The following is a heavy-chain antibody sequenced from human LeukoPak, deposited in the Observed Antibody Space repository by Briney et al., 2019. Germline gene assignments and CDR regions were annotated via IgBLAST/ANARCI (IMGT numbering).Heavy chain of an antibody. CDR2: IKQDGSEK. CDR1: GFTFSSYA. CDR3: ARTIGYGSGNDQAGG. D-gene: IGHD3-10*01. J-gene: IGHJ4*02. Sequence: GGSLRLSCAASGFTFSSYAMSWVRQAPGQGLEWVANIKQDGSEKYYVDSVKGRFTISRDNAKNSLYLQMNSLRAEDTAVYYCARTIGYGSGNDQAGGWGPGTLVSVSS. V-gene: IGHV3-7*01.